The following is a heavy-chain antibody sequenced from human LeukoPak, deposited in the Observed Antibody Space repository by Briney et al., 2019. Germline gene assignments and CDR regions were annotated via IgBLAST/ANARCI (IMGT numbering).Heavy chain of an antibody. D-gene: IGHD6-6*01. CDR3: ARQGAARRSKREGYNWFDP. CDR2: VYHGGSS. J-gene: IGHJ5*02. V-gene: IGHV4-38-2*02. Sequence: SETLSLTCTVSGYSISSGFYWGWIRQPPGKGLEWIGNVYHGGSSYYNPSLKSRVTISVDTSKNQFSLNLYSVTAADTAVYYCARQGAARRSKREGYNWFDPWGQGTLVTVSS. CDR1: GYSISSGFY.